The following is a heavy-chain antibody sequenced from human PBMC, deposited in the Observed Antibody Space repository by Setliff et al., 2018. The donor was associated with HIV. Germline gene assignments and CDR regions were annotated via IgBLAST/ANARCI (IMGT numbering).Heavy chain of an antibody. CDR3: AKGSGPPWFDP. CDR2: IYYSGTT. V-gene: IGHV4-39*07. D-gene: IGHD3-3*01. Sequence: SETLSLTCTVSGVSGGSTSSHYWNWIRQPPGKGLEWIGSIYYSGTTYYNPSLKSRLTISIDTSMNQFSLKLSSVTAADTAVYFCAKGSGPPWFDPWGQGTLVTVSS. J-gene: IGHJ5*02. CDR1: GVSGGSTSSHY.